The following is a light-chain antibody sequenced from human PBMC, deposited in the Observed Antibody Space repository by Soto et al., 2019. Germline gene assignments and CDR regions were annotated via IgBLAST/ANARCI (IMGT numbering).Light chain of an antibody. CDR3: SSYTSSRTLV. Sequence: QSALTQPASVSGCPGQSITISCTGTSSDVGAYNYVAWYQHHPGKVPKLMIYDVTNRPSGVSGRFSGSKSGNTASLTISGLQAEDEADYYCSSYTSSRTLVFGSRTKLTVL. CDR2: DVT. V-gene: IGLV2-14*03. CDR1: SSDVGAYNY. J-gene: IGLJ1*01.